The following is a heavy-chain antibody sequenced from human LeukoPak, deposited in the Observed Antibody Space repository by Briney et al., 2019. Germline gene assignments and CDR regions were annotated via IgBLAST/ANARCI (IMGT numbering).Heavy chain of an antibody. CDR2: IYHSGST. CDR3: AAGCSSTSCYWYYYTDV. Sequence: PSETLSLTCAVSGYSISSGYYWGWIRQPPGKGLEWIGSIYHSGSTYYNPSLKSRVTISVDTSKNQFSLKLSSVTAADTAVYYCAAGCSSTSCYWYYYTDVWGKGTTVTVSS. D-gene: IGHD2-2*01. CDR1: GYSISSGYY. J-gene: IGHJ6*03. V-gene: IGHV4-38-2*01.